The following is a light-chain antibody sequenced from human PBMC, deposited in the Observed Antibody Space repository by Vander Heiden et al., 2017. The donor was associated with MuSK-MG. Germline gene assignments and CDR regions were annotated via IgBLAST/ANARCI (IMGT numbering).Light chain of an antibody. V-gene: IGKV3-20*01. Sequence: VLTQSPGTLSLSPGERATLFCRVSQSVNTNHFAWYQQKPGQAPRLLIYGAFNRATGIPDRFSGSGSGTDFTLTISRLEPEDFAVYYCQHYGNSLYTFGPGTKVDIK. CDR3: QHYGNSLYT. J-gene: IGKJ3*01. CDR2: GAF. CDR1: QSVNTNH.